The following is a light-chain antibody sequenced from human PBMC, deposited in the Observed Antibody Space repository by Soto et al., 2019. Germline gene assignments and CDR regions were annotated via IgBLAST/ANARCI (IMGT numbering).Light chain of an antibody. Sequence: EIVLTQSPATVSLSPGERATLSGRASQSLSSYLAGYQQKPGQAPRLLIYDASNRATGIPARFSGSGSGTDFTLTISSLEPEDFAVYYCQQRTNWLTFGGGTKVDI. CDR3: QQRTNWLT. V-gene: IGKV3-11*01. CDR1: QSLSSY. CDR2: DAS. J-gene: IGKJ4*01.